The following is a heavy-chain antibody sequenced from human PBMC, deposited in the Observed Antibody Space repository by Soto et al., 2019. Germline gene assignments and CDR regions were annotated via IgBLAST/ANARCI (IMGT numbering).Heavy chain of an antibody. V-gene: IGHV3-7*01. D-gene: IGHD6-19*01. Sequence: GGSLRLSCAASGFSFRSYWMSWVRQAPGKGLEWVANIKQDGSEKYYVDSVKGRFTISRDNAKNSLYLQMNSLRAEDMAVFYCARSPGMEVAGFDYWGQGTLVTVSS. CDR1: GFSFRSYW. CDR2: IKQDGSEK. J-gene: IGHJ4*02. CDR3: ARSPGMEVAGFDY.